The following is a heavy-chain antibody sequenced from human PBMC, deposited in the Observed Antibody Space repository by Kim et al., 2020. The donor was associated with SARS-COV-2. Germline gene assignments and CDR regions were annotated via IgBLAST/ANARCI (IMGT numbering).Heavy chain of an antibody. CDR1: GGTFSSYA. CDR3: ARSSYYYDSSGWFENYYYYGMDV. V-gene: IGHV1-69*13. CDR2: IIPIFGTA. Sequence: SVKVSCKASGGTFSSYAISWVRQAPGQGLEWMGGIIPIFGTANYAQKFQGRVTITADESTSTAYMELSRLRSEDTAVYYCARSSYYYDSSGWFENYYYYGMDVWGQGTTVTVSS. J-gene: IGHJ6*02. D-gene: IGHD3-22*01.